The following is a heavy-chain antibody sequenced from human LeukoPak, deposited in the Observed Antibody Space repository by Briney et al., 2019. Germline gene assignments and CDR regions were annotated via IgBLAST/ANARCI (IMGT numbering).Heavy chain of an antibody. CDR1: GFTFSNYA. Sequence: GGSLRLSCAASGFTFSNYAMSWVRQAPGKGLEWVSSIGGSGDNTYHADSVRGRFTISRDNSKNTLYLQMNSLRAEDTAVYYCARDPIQYSTAWYSDYWGQGTLVTVSS. J-gene: IGHJ4*02. D-gene: IGHD6-19*01. CDR3: ARDPIQYSTAWYSDY. CDR2: IGGSGDNT. V-gene: IGHV3-23*01.